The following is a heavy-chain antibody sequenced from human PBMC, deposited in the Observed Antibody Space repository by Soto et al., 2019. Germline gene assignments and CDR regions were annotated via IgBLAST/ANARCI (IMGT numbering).Heavy chain of an antibody. V-gene: IGHV1-46*01. CDR3: ARDSLRREYDFWSGYVNFDY. Sequence: QVQLVQSGAEVKKPGASVKVSCKASGYTFTXXXXXXXXXXXXXXXXXXXXXXPSGGRTSYAQKFQGRVTMTRDTSTSTVYMELSSLRSEDTAVYYCARDSLRREYDFWSGYVNFDYWGQGTLVTVSS. CDR1: GYTFTXXX. J-gene: IGHJ4*02. CDR2: XXPSGGRT. D-gene: IGHD3-3*01.